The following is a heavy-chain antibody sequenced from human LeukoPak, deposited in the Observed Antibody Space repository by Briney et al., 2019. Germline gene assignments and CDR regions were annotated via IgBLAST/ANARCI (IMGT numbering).Heavy chain of an antibody. J-gene: IGHJ4*02. CDR1: GGSISSGSYY. V-gene: IGHV4-61*02. CDR3: ARAEYSYGLFDY. CDR2: IYTSGST. Sequence: PSQTLSLTCTVSGGSISSGSYYWSWIRQPAGKGLEWIGRIYTSGSTNYNPSLKSRVTISVDTSKNQFSLKLSSVTAADTAVYYCARAEYSYGLFDYWGQGTLVTVSS. D-gene: IGHD5-18*01.